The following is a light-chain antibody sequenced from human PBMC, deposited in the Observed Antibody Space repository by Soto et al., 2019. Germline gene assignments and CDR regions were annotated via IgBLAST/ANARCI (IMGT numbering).Light chain of an antibody. V-gene: IGKV3-15*01. J-gene: IGKJ4*01. CDR1: QSIRTN. CDR2: GAS. Sequence: EIVLTQSPATLSVSAGGTVTLSCRASQSIRTNVAWYQQIPGQAPRLLVYGASTRATGVPARFSGSGSGIEFTLTISSLQSEDFAVYYCQHYNNWPLTFGGGTKVEIK. CDR3: QHYNNWPLT.